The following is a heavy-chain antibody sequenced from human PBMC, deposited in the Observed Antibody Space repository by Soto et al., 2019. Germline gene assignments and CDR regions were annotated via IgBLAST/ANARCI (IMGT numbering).Heavy chain of an antibody. CDR2: INPSGGST. CDR3: AMNYYDSSGYPSYYYGMDV. J-gene: IGHJ6*02. CDR1: GYTFTSYY. V-gene: IGHV1-46*01. Sequence: ASVKVCCKASGYTFTSYYIHWVRQAPGQGLEWMGIINPSGGSTSYARKFQGRVTMSRDTSTSTVYMELSSLRSEDTAVYYCAMNYYDSSGYPSYYYGMDVWGQGTTVTVSS. D-gene: IGHD3-22*01.